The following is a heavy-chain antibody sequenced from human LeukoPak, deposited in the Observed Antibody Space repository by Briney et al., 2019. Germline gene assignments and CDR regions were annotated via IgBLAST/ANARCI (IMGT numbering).Heavy chain of an antibody. CDR3: ARGGYSSGWYGIYYYYYMDV. J-gene: IGHJ6*03. V-gene: IGHV1-69*06. Sequence: SVKVSCKASGGTFSSYAISWVRQAPGQGLEWMGGTIPIFGTANYAQKFQGRVTITADKSTSTAYMELSSLRSEDTAVYYCARGGYSSGWYGIYYYYYMDVWGKGTTVTVSS. D-gene: IGHD6-19*01. CDR1: GGTFSSYA. CDR2: TIPIFGTA.